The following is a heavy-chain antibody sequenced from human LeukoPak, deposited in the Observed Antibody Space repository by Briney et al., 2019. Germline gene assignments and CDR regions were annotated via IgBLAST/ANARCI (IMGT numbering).Heavy chain of an antibody. CDR1: GGSIRSNNYY. Sequence: PSETLSLTCTVSGGSIRSNNYYWGWIRQPPGKGLEWIGSFYYHGSTYYNPSLKSRVTISVDTSKNQFSLKLSSVTAADTAVYYCATLTGYSSESWFDPWGQGILVTVSS. CDR3: ATLTGYSSESWFDP. J-gene: IGHJ5*02. CDR2: FYYHGST. D-gene: IGHD3-9*01. V-gene: IGHV4-39*07.